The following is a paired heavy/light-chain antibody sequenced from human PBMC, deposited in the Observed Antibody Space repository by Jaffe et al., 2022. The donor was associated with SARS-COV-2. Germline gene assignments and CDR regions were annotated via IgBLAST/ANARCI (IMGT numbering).Light chain of an antibody. J-gene: IGLJ3*02. Sequence: QSALTQPASVSGSPGQSITISCTGTSSDVGSYNLVSWYQQHPGKAPKLMIYEVSKRPSGVSNRFSGSKSGNTASLTISGLQAEDEADYYCCSYAGSSWVFGGGTKLTVL. CDR2: EVS. CDR1: SSDVGSYNL. V-gene: IGLV2-23*02. CDR3: CSYAGSSWV.
Heavy chain of an antibody. CDR2: IYYSGST. V-gene: IGHV4-30-4*01. D-gene: IGHD1-26*01. J-gene: IGHJ5*02. CDR3: ARDSEGVGATTGLGWFDP. CDR1: GGSISSGDYY. Sequence: QVQLQESGPGLVKPSQTLSLTCTVSGGSISSGDYYWSWIRQPPGKGLEWIGYIYYSGSTYYNPSLKSRVTISVDTSKNQFSLKLSSVTAADTAVYYCARDSEGVGATTGLGWFDPWGQGTLVTVSS.